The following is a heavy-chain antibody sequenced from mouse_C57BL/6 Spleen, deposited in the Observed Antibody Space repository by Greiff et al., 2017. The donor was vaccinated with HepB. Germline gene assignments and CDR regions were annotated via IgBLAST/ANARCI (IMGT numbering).Heavy chain of an antibody. D-gene: IGHD4-1*01. CDR2: IYPRSGNT. CDR3: ARRENWGYAMDY. J-gene: IGHJ4*01. CDR1: GYTFTSYG. Sequence: QVQLKQSGAELARPGASVKLSCKASGYTFTSYGISWVKQRTGQGLEWIGEIYPRSGNTYYNEKFKGKATLTADKSSSTAYMELRSLTSEDSAVYFCARRENWGYAMDYWGQGTSVTVSS. V-gene: IGHV1-81*01.